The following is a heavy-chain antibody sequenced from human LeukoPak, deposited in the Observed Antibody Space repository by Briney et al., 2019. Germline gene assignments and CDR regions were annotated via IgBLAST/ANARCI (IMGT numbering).Heavy chain of an antibody. J-gene: IGHJ4*02. CDR3: AKDQGYDILTGYIDY. D-gene: IGHD3-9*01. CDR1: GFTFSSYA. CDR2: ISGSGGST. Sequence: GGSLRLSCAASGFTFSSYAMSWVRQAPGKGLEWVSAISGSGGSTYYADSVKGRFTISRDNSKNTLYLQMNSLRAEDTAVYYYAKDQGYDILTGYIDYWGQGTLVTVSS. V-gene: IGHV3-23*01.